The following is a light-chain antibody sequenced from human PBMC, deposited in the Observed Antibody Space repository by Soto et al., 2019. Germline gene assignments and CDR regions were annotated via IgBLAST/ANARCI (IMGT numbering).Light chain of an antibody. Sequence: SLTQPASLSGSPGQSITISRPGTSSDVGGYKFFTWYQQHPAKTPKLMIYDFSNRPSGVSNPFSGSKSGTTASLTISGLQAEDEADYYCSSFRSSNTYVFGTGTKVTVL. J-gene: IGLJ1*01. CDR1: SSDVGGYKF. CDR2: DFS. CDR3: SSFRSSNTYV. V-gene: IGLV2-14*03.